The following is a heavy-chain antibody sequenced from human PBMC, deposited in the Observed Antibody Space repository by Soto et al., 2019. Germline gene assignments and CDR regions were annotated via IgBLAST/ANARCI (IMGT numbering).Heavy chain of an antibody. J-gene: IGHJ5*02. D-gene: IGHD3-22*01. CDR2: IYYSGTT. CDR1: GGSLNSYNNY. V-gene: IGHV4-30-4*01. Sequence: SETLSLTCAVSGGSLNSYNNYWIRIRQTPSRGLEWIGYIYYSGTTYYNPYFKRRVTISIDTSKNQFSLSLTSVVAADTAGYYCGREIVYSFDSSGYRDACGQGALITVSS. CDR3: GREIVYSFDSSGYRDA.